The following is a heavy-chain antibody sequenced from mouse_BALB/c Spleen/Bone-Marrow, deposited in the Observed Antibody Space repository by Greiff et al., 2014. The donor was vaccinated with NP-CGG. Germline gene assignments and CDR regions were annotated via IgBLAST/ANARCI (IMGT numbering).Heavy chain of an antibody. CDR1: GYAFSSSW. CDR2: IYPGDGDT. Sequence: QVQLKQSGPELVKPGASVKISCKASGYAFSSSWMNWVKRRPGQGLEWIGRIYPGDGDTNYNGKFKGKATLTADKSSSTAYMQLSSLTSVDSAVYFCARDYYGSSYDYWGQGTTLTVSS. CDR3: ARDYYGSSYDY. J-gene: IGHJ2*01. D-gene: IGHD1-1*01. V-gene: IGHV1-82*01.